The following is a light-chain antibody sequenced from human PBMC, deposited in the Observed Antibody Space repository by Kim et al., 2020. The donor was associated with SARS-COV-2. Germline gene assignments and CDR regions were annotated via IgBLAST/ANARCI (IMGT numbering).Light chain of an antibody. Sequence: QSVLTHPPALAAASGQRVTISCTGSRSNIGAGYDVHWYQQLTGTAAKLLIYGNSNRPSGVPDRFSGSKSGTSASLAITGLQAEDEADYYCQSYDSSLSGSGVFGTGTKVTVL. CDR3: QSYDSSLSGSGV. CDR2: GNS. J-gene: IGLJ1*01. CDR1: RSNIGAGYD. V-gene: IGLV1-40*01.